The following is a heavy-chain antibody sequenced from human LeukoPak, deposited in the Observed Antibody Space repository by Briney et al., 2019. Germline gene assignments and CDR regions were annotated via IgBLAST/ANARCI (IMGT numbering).Heavy chain of an antibody. Sequence: GGSLRLSCAASGXSFSNYWMHWVRQAPGKGLVWVSRINSDGSTTDYADSVKGRFTISRDNAKNTLYLQMNSLRAEDTAVYYCADLGYCSGGSCSSTDSYWGQGTLVTVSS. CDR1: GXSFSNYW. CDR3: ADLGYCSGGSCSSTDSY. CDR2: INSDGSTT. V-gene: IGHV3-74*01. J-gene: IGHJ4*02. D-gene: IGHD2-15*01.